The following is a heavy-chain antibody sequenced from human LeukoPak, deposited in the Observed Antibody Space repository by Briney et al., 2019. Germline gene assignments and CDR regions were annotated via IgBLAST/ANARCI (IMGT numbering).Heavy chain of an antibody. D-gene: IGHD2-2*01. CDR2: INPSGGST. Sequence: GASVKVSCKASGYTFTSYYMHWVRQAPGQGLEWMGIINPSGGSTSYAQKFQGRVTITRDTSASTAYMELSSLRSEDTAVYYCALELLGYCSSTSCGEFDYWGQGTLVTVSS. CDR3: ALELLGYCSSTSCGEFDY. J-gene: IGHJ4*02. CDR1: GYTFTSYY. V-gene: IGHV1-46*01.